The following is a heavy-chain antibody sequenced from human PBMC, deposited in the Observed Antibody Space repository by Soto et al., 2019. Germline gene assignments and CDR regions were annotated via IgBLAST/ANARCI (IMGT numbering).Heavy chain of an antibody. J-gene: IGHJ6*02. CDR2: IYWDDDK. CDR1: GFSLSTSGVG. CDR3: AHSRCGGDCLQSCSSHYYYGMDV. D-gene: IGHD2-21*02. Sequence: QITLKESGPTLVRPTQTLTLTCTFSGFSLSTSGVGVGWIRQPPGKALDWLALIYWDDDKRYSPSLKSRLTITKDPSKNQVVLTMTNMDPVDTATYYCAHSRCGGDCLQSCSSHYYYGMDVWGQGTTVTVSS. V-gene: IGHV2-5*02.